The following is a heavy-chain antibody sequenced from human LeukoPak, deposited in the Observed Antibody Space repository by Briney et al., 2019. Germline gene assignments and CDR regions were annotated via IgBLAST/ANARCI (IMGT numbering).Heavy chain of an antibody. CDR3: ARTPLMTFDY. V-gene: IGHV1-69*04. Sequence: GASVKVACKASGGTFSSYAISWVRQAPGQGLEWMGRIIPILGIANYAQKFQGRVTITADKSTSTAYMELSSLRSEDTAVYYCARTPLMTFDYWGQGTLVTVSS. CDR1: GGTFSSYA. CDR2: IIPILGIA. J-gene: IGHJ4*02.